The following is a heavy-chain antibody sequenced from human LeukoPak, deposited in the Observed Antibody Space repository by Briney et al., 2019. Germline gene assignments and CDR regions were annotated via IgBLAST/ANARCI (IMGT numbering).Heavy chain of an antibody. D-gene: IGHD1-26*01. V-gene: IGHV3-74*01. Sequence: GGFLRLSCAASGFTFSTYWMHWVRQAPGKGLVWVSRINSDGRSTSYAGSVKGRFTISRDNAKNTLYLQMNSLRAEDTAVYYCAREFVGLSGFKDYWGQGTLVTVSS. CDR1: GFTFSTYW. J-gene: IGHJ4*02. CDR2: INSDGRST. CDR3: AREFVGLSGFKDY.